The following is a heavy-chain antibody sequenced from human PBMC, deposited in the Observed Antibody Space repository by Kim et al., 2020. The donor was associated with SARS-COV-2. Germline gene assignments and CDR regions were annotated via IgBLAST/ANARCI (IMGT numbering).Heavy chain of an antibody. V-gene: IGHV1-3*01. CDR2: INAGNGIT. CDR1: GYTFTIHYA. D-gene: IGHD1-26*01. CDR3: ARATSAGWFDP. Sequence: ASVQVSCKASGYTFTIHYAMHWVRQAPGQRLEWMGWINAGNGITKYSQKFQGRVTITRDTSATTAYMELNSLISEDTAVYYCARATSAGWFDPWGQGTLVTVSS. J-gene: IGHJ5*02.